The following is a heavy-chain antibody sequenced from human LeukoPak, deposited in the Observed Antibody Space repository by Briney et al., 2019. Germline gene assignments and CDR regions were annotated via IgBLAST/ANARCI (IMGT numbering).Heavy chain of an antibody. J-gene: IGHJ3*02. CDR2: ISGSGGST. D-gene: IGHD6-19*01. CDR3: AKDGTKLWLAYSDAFDI. CDR1: GFTFSSYA. Sequence: GGSLRLSCAASGFTFSSYAMSWVRQAPGKGLEWVSAISGSGGSTYYADSVKGRFTISRENSKTTLYLQMNSLRAEDTAVYYCAKDGTKLWLAYSDAFDIWGQGTMVTVSS. V-gene: IGHV3-23*01.